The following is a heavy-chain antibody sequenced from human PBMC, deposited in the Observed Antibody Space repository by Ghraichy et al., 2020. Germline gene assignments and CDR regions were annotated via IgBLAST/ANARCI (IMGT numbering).Heavy chain of an antibody. Sequence: SGPTLVKPTQTLTLTCTFSGSPFSSDGDGVGWIRQPQGNALEWLAHIYWDDDERYSPSLRNRLTITKDTSKNQVVLTMTNMDPEDSATYYCAHRKVNYGMDVWGQGTTVTVSS. V-gene: IGHV2-5*02. CDR2: IYWDDDE. CDR1: GSPFSSDGDG. CDR3: AHRKVNYGMDV. J-gene: IGHJ6*02.